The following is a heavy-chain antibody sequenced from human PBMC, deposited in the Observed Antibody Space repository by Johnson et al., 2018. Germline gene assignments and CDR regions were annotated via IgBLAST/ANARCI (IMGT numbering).Heavy chain of an antibody. D-gene: IGHD3/OR15-3a*01. CDR1: GFSFGEYG. V-gene: IGHV3-9*01. Sequence: EVQLLESGGRLVQPGGSLRLSCVVSGFSFGEYGMHWVRQPPGKGLEWVAGISWNSGSIGYADSVKGRYTVSIDNAGNYVYLQMDSLRPEDTALYFCAKYVGFHMGWFLYFQYGMDVWGQGTTVTVS. CDR3: AKYVGFHMGWFLYFQYGMDV. CDR2: ISWNSGSI. J-gene: IGHJ6*01.